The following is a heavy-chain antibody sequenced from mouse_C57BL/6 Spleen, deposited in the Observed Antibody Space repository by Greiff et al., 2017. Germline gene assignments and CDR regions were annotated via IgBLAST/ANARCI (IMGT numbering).Heavy chain of an antibody. Sequence: QVQLQQSGAELVKPGASVKLSCKASGYTFTEYTIHWVKQRSGQGLEWIGWFYPGSGSIKYNEKFKDQATLTADKSSSTVYMEYSRLTSEDSAVYCWARHEDLYSNYVWFAYWGKGTLVTVSA. CDR2: FYPGSGSI. V-gene: IGHV1-62-2*01. J-gene: IGHJ3*01. CDR1: GYTFTEYT. D-gene: IGHD2-5*01. CDR3: ARHEDLYSNYVWFAY.